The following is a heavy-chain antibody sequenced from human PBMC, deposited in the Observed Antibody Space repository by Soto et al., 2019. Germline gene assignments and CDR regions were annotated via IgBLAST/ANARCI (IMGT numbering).Heavy chain of an antibody. CDR3: ARAHWNHGWFDP. CDR1: GFTFSSYD. Sequence: GGSLRLSCAASGFTFSSYDMHWVRQATGKGLEWVSAIGTAGDTYYPGSVKGRFTISRENAKNSLYLQMNSLRAGDTAVYYCARAHWNHGWFDPWGQGTLVTVSA. V-gene: IGHV3-13*01. D-gene: IGHD1-1*01. CDR2: IGTAGDT. J-gene: IGHJ5*02.